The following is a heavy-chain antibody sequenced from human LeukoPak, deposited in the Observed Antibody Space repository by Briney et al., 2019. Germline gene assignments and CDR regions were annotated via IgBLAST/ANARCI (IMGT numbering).Heavy chain of an antibody. CDR2: ISYDGSNK. CDR1: GFTFSSYA. CDR3: AKDRSAAMVSFFDY. Sequence: QPGRSLRLSCAASGFTFSSYAMHWVRQAPGKGLEWVAVISYDGSNKYYADSVKGRFTISRDNSKNTLYLQMNSLRAEDTAVYYCAKDRSAAMVSFFDYWGQGTLVTVSS. D-gene: IGHD5-18*01. J-gene: IGHJ4*02. V-gene: IGHV3-30-3*01.